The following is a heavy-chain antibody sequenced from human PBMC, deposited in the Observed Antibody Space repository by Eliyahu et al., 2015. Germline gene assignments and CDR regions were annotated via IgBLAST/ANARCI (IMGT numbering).Heavy chain of an antibody. Sequence: EVQLVESGGGLVQPGGXXXLSCAAXXFTVSSNXMRWVRKAPGKGLEWVSVIYSGGSAYYADSVKGRFTISRDNSKNTLYLQMNSLRAEDTAVYYCARECSGGSCFDYWGQGTLVTVSS. CDR1: XFTVSSNX. D-gene: IGHD2-15*01. CDR2: IYSGGSA. V-gene: IGHV3-66*01. CDR3: ARECSGGSCFDY. J-gene: IGHJ4*02.